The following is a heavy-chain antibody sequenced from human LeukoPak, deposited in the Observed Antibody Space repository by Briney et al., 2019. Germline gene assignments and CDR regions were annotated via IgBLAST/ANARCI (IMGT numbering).Heavy chain of an antibody. CDR3: AIHWGSGWYFDL. V-gene: IGHV1-2*02. Sequence: GASVKVSCKASGYTFIGHYLHWVRQAPGQGLEWLGWINPKSGVTNYARDFQGRVTMTRDTSITTAYMELSSLRSDDTAMYYCAIHWGSGWYFDLWGRGTQVTVSS. CDR1: GYTFIGHY. D-gene: IGHD7-27*01. CDR2: INPKSGVT. J-gene: IGHJ2*01.